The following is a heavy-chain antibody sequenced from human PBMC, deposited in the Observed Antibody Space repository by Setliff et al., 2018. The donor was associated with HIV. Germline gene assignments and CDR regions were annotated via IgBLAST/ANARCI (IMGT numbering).Heavy chain of an antibody. CDR1: GFTFNTYN. CDR3: ARDSAIVTTIIDHYYGMDV. D-gene: IGHD5-12*01. Sequence: PGGSLRLSCAASGFTFNTYNMNWVRQSPGKGLEWVSYISITSSTIYYADSVKGRFTISRDNAKTSLYLQMNSLRAADTAVYYCARDSAIVTTIIDHYYGMDVWGQGTTVTVSS. V-gene: IGHV3-48*04. J-gene: IGHJ6*02. CDR2: ISITSSTI.